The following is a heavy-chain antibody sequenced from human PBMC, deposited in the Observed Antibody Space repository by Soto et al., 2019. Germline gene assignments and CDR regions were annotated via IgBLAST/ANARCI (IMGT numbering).Heavy chain of an antibody. V-gene: IGHV3-23*01. Sequence: GGSWRLSCAASGFIFSNFAMYWVRRAPGKGLEWVSSIRQSGDRSSYADSAKGRFTISRDNSKNTLYLQMNGLRLDDTAVYYCVTAVRTRLDNWGPGTLVTVSS. CDR2: IRQSGDRS. J-gene: IGHJ4*02. D-gene: IGHD3-10*01. CDR3: VTAVRTRLDN. CDR1: GFIFSNFA.